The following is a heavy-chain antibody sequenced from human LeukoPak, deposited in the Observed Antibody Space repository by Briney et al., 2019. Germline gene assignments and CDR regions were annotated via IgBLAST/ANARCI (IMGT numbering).Heavy chain of an antibody. J-gene: IGHJ4*02. Sequence: GGSLRLSCAASGFTFSSYGMHWVRQAPGKGLEWVAVIWYDGSNKYYADSVKGRFTISRDNSKNTLYLQMNSLRAEDTAVYYCARDFNGGVFDYWGQGTLVTVSS. V-gene: IGHV3-33*01. CDR1: GFTFSSYG. CDR3: ARDFNGGVFDY. CDR2: IWYDGSNK. D-gene: IGHD3-3*01.